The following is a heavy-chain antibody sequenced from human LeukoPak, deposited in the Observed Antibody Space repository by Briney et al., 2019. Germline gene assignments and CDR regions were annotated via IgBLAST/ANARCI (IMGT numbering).Heavy chain of an antibody. CDR3: ARTNSYGDTSYFDY. V-gene: IGHV4-34*01. CDR2: INHSGST. CDR1: GGSFSGYY. J-gene: IGHJ4*02. D-gene: IGHD4-17*01. Sequence: RSSETLSLTCAVYGGSFSGYYWSWIRQPPGKGLEWIGEINHSGSTNYNPSLKSRVTISVDTSKNQFSLKLSSVTAADTAVYYCARTNSYGDTSYFDYWGQGTLVTVSS.